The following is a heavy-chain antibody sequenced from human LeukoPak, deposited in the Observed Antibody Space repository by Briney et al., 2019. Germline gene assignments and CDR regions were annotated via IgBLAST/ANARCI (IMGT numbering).Heavy chain of an antibody. J-gene: IGHJ4*02. CDR2: ISSSSSYI. D-gene: IGHD3-22*01. Sequence: KPGGSLRLSCAASGFTFSSYSMNWVRQAPGKGLEWVSSISSSSSYIYYADSVKGRFTISRDNAKNSLYLQMNSLRAEDTAVYYCARVRLLAYYDSSGYRASDYWGQGTLVTVSS. V-gene: IGHV3-21*01. CDR1: GFTFSSYS. CDR3: ARVRLLAYYDSSGYRASDY.